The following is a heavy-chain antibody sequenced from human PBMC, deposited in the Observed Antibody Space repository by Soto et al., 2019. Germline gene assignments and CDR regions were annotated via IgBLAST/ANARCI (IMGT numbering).Heavy chain of an antibody. CDR1: GYTFTSYA. J-gene: IGHJ4*02. Sequence: ASVKVSCKASGYTFTSYAMHWVRQAPGQRLEWMGWINAGNGNTKYSQKFQGRVTITRDTSASTAYMELSSLRSEDTAVYYCARGSHRWGIAVANFDYWGQGTLVTVSS. D-gene: IGHD6-19*01. CDR3: ARGSHRWGIAVANFDY. CDR2: INAGNGNT. V-gene: IGHV1-3*01.